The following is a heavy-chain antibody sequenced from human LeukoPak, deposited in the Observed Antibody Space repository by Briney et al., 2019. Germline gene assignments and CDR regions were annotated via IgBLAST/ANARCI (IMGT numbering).Heavy chain of an antibody. CDR1: GGSISRSSYY. Sequence: SETLSLTCTVSGGSISRSSYYWGWIRQPPGKGLEWIGSIYYSGSTYYNPSLKSRVTISVDTSKNQFSLKLSSVTAADTAVYYCARHSRIAAGWGMDVWGQGNTVTVSS. D-gene: IGHD6-13*01. V-gene: IGHV4-39*01. J-gene: IGHJ6*02. CDR2: IYYSGST. CDR3: ARHSRIAAGWGMDV.